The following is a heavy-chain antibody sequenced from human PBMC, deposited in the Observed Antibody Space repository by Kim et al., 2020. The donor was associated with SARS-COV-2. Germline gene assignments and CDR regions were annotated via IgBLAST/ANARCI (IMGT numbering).Heavy chain of an antibody. Sequence: KSRVTISVDTSKNQCSLKLSSVTAADTAVYYCASGFRQLWFGEMNNWFDPWGQGTLVTVSS. J-gene: IGHJ5*02. CDR3: ASGFRQLWFGEMNNWFDP. D-gene: IGHD3-10*01. V-gene: IGHV4-39*07.